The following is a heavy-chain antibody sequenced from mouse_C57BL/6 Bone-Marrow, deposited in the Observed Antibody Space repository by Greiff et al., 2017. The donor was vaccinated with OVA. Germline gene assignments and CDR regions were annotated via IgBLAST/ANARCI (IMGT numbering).Heavy chain of an antibody. J-gene: IGHJ2*01. CDR2: IRSKSNNYAT. CDR1: GFSFNTYA. CDR3: AYYYGSSYNY. V-gene: IGHV10-1*01. Sequence: EVKLVESGGGLVQPKGSLKLSCAASGFSFNTYAMNWVRQAPGKGLEWVARIRSKSNNYATYYADSVKDRFTISRDDSESMLYLQMNNLKTEDTAMYYCAYYYGSSYNYWGQGTTLTVSS. D-gene: IGHD1-1*01.